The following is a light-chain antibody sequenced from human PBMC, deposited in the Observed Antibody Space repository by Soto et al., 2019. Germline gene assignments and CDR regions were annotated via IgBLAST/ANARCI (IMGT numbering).Light chain of an antibody. CDR2: ATS. CDR1: QNIKSF. CDR3: QQTYVAPVT. Sequence: DIQMTQSPSSLSASVGERVTITCRASQNIKSFLNLYQQKPGKAPKLLIYATSSVQSGVPARFSGGRSGTDFSLSISSLQPEDFATYYCQQTYVAPVTFGGGTKVEI. J-gene: IGKJ4*01. V-gene: IGKV1-39*01.